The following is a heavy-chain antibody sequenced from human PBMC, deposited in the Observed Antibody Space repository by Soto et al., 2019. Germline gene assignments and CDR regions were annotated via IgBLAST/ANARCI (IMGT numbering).Heavy chain of an antibody. CDR1: GYTFTSYY. Sequence: ASVKVSCKASGYTFTSYYMHWVRQAPGQGLEWMGIINPSGGSTSYAQKFQGRVTMTRDTSTSTVYMELSSLRSEDTAVYYCARGSGISNYYGSGSYHNWFDPWGQGTLVTLSS. V-gene: IGHV1-46*01. D-gene: IGHD3-10*01. CDR2: INPSGGST. J-gene: IGHJ5*02. CDR3: ARGSGISNYYGSGSYHNWFDP.